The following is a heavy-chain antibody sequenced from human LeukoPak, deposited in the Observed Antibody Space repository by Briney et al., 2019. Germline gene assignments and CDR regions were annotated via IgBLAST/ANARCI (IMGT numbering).Heavy chain of an antibody. D-gene: IGHD3-16*01. J-gene: IGHJ4*02. Sequence: GSLRLSCAVSGLTLSNYWMHWIRQPPGKGLVWVARISPDGRSKSYVDLVKGRFTISRDNAMNTLFLQMNSLSVEDTGVYYCARDESGLPYWGQGTLVIVSS. CDR3: ARDESGLPY. V-gene: IGHV3-74*01. CDR1: GLTLSNYW. CDR2: ISPDGRSK.